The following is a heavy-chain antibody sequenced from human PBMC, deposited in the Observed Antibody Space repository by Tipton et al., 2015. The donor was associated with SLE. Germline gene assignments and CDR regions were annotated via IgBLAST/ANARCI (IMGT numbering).Heavy chain of an antibody. Sequence: SLRLSCAASGFTFNNYGMNWVRQAPGKGLEWVAFIRYDGSNKYYADSVKGRFTISRDNSKNTLYLQMNSLRAEDTAVYYCAKDAMWEYSSSSYYFDYWGQGTLVTVSS. J-gene: IGHJ4*02. CDR2: IRYDGSNK. V-gene: IGHV3-30*02. CDR3: AKDAMWEYSSSSYYFDY. D-gene: IGHD6-6*01. CDR1: GFTFNNYG.